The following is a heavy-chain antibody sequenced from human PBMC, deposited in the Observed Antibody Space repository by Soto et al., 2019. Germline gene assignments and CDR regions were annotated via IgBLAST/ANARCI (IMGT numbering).Heavy chain of an antibody. J-gene: IGHJ4*02. Sequence: SETLSLTCTVAGGSITSRNYYWSWVRQPPGKGLEWVAYIHHTGTTYYNPSLRSRIKMSIDTSKNRFSLSLTSVTAADTAAYFCSKYCDYGRSCGYYDSWGQGTLVTVSS. D-gene: IGHD3-22*01. V-gene: IGHV4-39*01. CDR1: GGSITSRNYY. CDR3: SKYCDYGRSCGYYDS. CDR2: IHHTGTT.